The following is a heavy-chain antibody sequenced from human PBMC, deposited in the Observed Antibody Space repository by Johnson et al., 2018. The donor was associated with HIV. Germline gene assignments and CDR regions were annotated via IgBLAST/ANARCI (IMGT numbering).Heavy chain of an antibody. Sequence: VQLVESGGGLIQPGGSLILSCAASGFTVSSNYMSWVRQAPGKGLEWVSVIYSGGSTYYADSVKGRFTISRDNSKNTLYLQMNSLRAEDTAVYYCATLKGPRLHIAARRPDAFDIWGQGTMVTVSS. J-gene: IGHJ3*02. CDR2: IYSGGST. D-gene: IGHD6-6*01. CDR3: ATLKGPRLHIAARRPDAFDI. CDR1: GFTVSSNY. V-gene: IGHV3-53*01.